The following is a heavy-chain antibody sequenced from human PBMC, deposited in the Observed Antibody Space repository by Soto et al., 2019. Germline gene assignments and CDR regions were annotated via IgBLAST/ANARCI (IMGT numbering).Heavy chain of an antibody. CDR3: ARHSEPPYDFWSGYYLDY. Sequence: GASLKISCKGSGYSFTSYWIGWVRQMPGKGLEWMGIIYPGDSDTRYSPSFQGQVTISADKSISTAYLQWSSLKASDTAMYYCARHSEPPYDFWSGYYLDYWGQGTLVTVSS. CDR1: GYSFTSYW. CDR2: IYPGDSDT. D-gene: IGHD3-3*01. V-gene: IGHV5-51*01. J-gene: IGHJ4*02.